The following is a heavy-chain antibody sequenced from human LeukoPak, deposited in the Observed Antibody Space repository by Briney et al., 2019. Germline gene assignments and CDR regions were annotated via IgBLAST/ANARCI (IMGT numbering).Heavy chain of an antibody. V-gene: IGHV4-30-2*01. D-gene: IGHD4-11*01. Sequence: SETLSLTCTVSGGSISSGGYYWSWIRQPPGKGLEWIGYIYHSGSTYYNPSLKSRVTMSIDRSENQFSLNLSSVTAADTAVYYCAREPKNDYRKEVWFDPWGQGTLVTVSS. CDR2: IYHSGST. J-gene: IGHJ5*02. CDR1: GGSISSGGYY. CDR3: AREPKNDYRKEVWFDP.